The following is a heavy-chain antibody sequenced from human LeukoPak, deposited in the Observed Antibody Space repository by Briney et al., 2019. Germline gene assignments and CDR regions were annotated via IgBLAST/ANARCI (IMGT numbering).Heavy chain of an antibody. Sequence: GGSLRLSCAASGFTFSSYAMSWVRQAPGKGLEWVAVISYDGSNKYYADSVKGRFTISRDNSKNTLYLQMNSLRAEDTAVYYCAREGAAGGYFDYWGQGTLVTVSS. V-gene: IGHV3-30-3*01. D-gene: IGHD6-13*01. CDR2: ISYDGSNK. CDR3: AREGAAGGYFDY. J-gene: IGHJ4*02. CDR1: GFTFSSYA.